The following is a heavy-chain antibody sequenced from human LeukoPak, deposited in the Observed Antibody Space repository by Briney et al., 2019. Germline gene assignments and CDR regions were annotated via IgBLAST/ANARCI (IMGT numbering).Heavy chain of an antibody. CDR2: IYYSGST. CDR3: ARGRKLLWFGEPKSYYFDY. Sequence: PSETLSLTCTVSGVSISSYYWSWIRQPPGKGLEWIGYIYYSGSTNYNPSLKSRVTISVDTSKNQFSLKLSSVTAADTAVYYCARGRKLLWFGEPKSYYFDYWGQGTLVTVSS. D-gene: IGHD3-10*01. V-gene: IGHV4-59*01. J-gene: IGHJ4*02. CDR1: GVSISSYY.